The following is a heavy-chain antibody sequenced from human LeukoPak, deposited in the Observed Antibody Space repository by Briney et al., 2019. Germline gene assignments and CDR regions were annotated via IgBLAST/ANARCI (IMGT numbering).Heavy chain of an antibody. D-gene: IGHD3-10*01. CDR2: IYTSGST. Sequence: SETLSLTCTVSGGSISSYYWSWIRQPAGKGLEWIGRIYTSGSTNYNPSLKSRVTMSVDTSKNQFSLKLSSVTAADTAVYYCARRLGRKFGERFYYYHYMDVWGKGTTVTISS. J-gene: IGHJ6*03. V-gene: IGHV4-4*07. CDR3: ARRLGRKFGERFYYYHYMDV. CDR1: GGSISSYY.